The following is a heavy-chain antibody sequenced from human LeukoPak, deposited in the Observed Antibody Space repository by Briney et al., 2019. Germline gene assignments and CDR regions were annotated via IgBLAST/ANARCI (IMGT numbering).Heavy chain of an antibody. CDR2: IYYSGST. CDR1: GGSISSYY. D-gene: IGHD6-13*01. Sequence: KPSETLSLTCTVSGGSISSYYWSWIRQPPGKGLEWIGYIYYSGSTNYNPSLKSRVTISVDTSKNQFSLKLSSVTAADTAVYYCGGSYSSSWNCHYGGRGTLVTVSS. J-gene: IGHJ4*02. V-gene: IGHV4-59*01. CDR3: GGSYSSSWNCHY.